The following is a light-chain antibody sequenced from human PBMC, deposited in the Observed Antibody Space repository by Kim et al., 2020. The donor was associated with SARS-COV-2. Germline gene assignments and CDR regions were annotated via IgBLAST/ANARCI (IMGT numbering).Light chain of an antibody. Sequence: ASVGDRVTITCRASQDINRYLNWSQHTPGKAPMLLIYRASRSHGGVPSSFSGSRSGKDFTLTVTGLQPDDFAAYYCQPSHTTAWTFGQGTKVDIK. CDR3: QPSHTTAWT. J-gene: IGKJ1*01. CDR2: RAS. V-gene: IGKV1-39*01. CDR1: QDINRY.